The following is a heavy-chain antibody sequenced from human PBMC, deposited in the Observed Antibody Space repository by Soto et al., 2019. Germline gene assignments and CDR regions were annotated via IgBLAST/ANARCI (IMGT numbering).Heavy chain of an antibody. CDR1: GGSISSSNW. CDR2: IYHSGST. J-gene: IGHJ5*02. Sequence: QVQLQESGPGLVKPSGTLSLTCAVSGGSISSSNWWSWVRQPPGKGLEWIGEIYHSGSTNYNPSLTSRVTISVDKSKNQLSLKLSSVTAADTAVYYCARVAKLPSWFDPWGQGTLVTVSS. D-gene: IGHD2-15*01. CDR3: ARVAKLPSWFDP. V-gene: IGHV4-4*02.